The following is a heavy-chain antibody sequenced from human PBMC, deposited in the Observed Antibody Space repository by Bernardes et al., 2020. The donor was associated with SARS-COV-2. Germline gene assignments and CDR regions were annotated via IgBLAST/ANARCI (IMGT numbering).Heavy chain of an antibody. D-gene: IGHD3-22*01. CDR1: GGSFSGYY. CDR3: ARGFGITMIVVVMGAFDI. Sequence: SETLSFTCAVYGGSFSGYYWSWIRQPPGKGLEWIGEINHSGSTNYNPSLKSRVTISVDTSKNQFSLKLSSVTAADTAVYYCARGFGITMIVVVMGAFDIWGQGTMVTVSS. J-gene: IGHJ3*02. CDR2: INHSGST. V-gene: IGHV4-34*01.